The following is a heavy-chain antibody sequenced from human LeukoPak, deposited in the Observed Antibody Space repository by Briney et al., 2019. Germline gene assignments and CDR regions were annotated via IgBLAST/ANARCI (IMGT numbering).Heavy chain of an antibody. Sequence: PGGSLRLSCAASGFTFSSYSMNWVRQAPGKGLEWVSYISSSSSTIYYADSVKGRFTISRDNAKNSLYLQMNSLRAEDTAVYYCAREAAPRKAKGFDYWGQGTLVTVSS. CDR1: GFTFSSYS. V-gene: IGHV3-48*04. J-gene: IGHJ4*02. CDR3: AREAAPRKAKGFDY. CDR2: ISSSSSTI. D-gene: IGHD6-6*01.